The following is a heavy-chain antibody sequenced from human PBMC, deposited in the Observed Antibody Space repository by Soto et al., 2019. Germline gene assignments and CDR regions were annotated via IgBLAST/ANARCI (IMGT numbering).Heavy chain of an antibody. CDR2: IKQDGSEK. J-gene: IGHJ3*02. CDR3: ARDLDSSSWYEDAFDI. V-gene: IGHV3-7*01. D-gene: IGHD6-13*01. Sequence: PVGSLRLSGAASGFTFSSYWMSWVRQAPGKGLEWVANIKQDGSEKYYVDSVKGRFTISRDNAKNSLYLQMNSLRAEDTAVYYCARDLDSSSWYEDAFDIWGQGTMVTVSS. CDR1: GFTFSSYW.